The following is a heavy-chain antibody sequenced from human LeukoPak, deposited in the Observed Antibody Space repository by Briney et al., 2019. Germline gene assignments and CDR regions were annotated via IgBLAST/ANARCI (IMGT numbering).Heavy chain of an antibody. CDR1: GFTLKNAW. D-gene: IGHD6-19*01. V-gene: IGHV3-15*01. CDR2: IRSKTDGGTI. Sequence: PGGSLRLSCVASGFTLKNAWMSWVRQAPGKGLEWVGRIRSKTDGGTIDYAAPVKGRFSISRDDSKNTLYLQMNSLETEDTAVYYCTTGTEQQWLSLDHWGQGTLVTVSS. J-gene: IGHJ5*02. CDR3: TTGTEQQWLSLDH.